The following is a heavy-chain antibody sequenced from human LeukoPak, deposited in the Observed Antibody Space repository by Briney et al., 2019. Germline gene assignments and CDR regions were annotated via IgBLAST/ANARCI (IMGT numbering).Heavy chain of an antibody. J-gene: IGHJ4*02. CDR3: AKDLAYSSGRFDY. D-gene: IGHD3-22*01. CDR1: GFTFSSYA. V-gene: IGHV3-23*01. CDR2: ISGSGGST. Sequence: GGSLRLSCAASGFTFSSYAMSWVRQAPGKGLEWVSAISGSGGSTYYADSVKGRFTISRDNSKNTLYLQVNSLRAEDTAVYYCAKDLAYSSGRFDYWGQGTLVTVSS.